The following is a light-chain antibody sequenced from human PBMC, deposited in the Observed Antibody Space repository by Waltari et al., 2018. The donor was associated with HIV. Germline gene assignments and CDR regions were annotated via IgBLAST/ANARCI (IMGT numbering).Light chain of an antibody. CDR3: QQYGSSPWT. J-gene: IGKJ1*01. Sequence: EIVLTQSPGTLSLSPGDRATLSCRASQRVSIRYLPWYQQKSGQAPSLVIYGASSRAAGIQDRFSGSGSGTDFTLTISRLEPEDFAVYYCQQYGSSPWTFGQGTKVEIK. CDR2: GAS. V-gene: IGKV3-20*01. CDR1: QRVSIRY.